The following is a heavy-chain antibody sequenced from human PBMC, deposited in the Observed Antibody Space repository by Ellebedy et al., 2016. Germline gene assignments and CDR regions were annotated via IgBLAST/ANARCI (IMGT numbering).Heavy chain of an antibody. Sequence: GGSLRLXCAASGSTFSTYGMHWVRQAPGKGLEWLALISYDGADAYYADSVKGRFTISRDNSKNTLYLQINSLRTEDTATYFCARELDYWGQGTLVTVSS. CDR3: ARELDY. CDR1: GSTFSTYG. V-gene: IGHV3-30*03. J-gene: IGHJ4*02. CDR2: ISYDGADA.